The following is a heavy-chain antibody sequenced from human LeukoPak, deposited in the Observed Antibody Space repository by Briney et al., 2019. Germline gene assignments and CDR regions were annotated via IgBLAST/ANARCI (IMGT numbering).Heavy chain of an antibody. V-gene: IGHV3-23*01. CDR1: GFTLSSYA. D-gene: IGHD4-17*01. Sequence: GGSLRLSCAASGFTLSSYAMSGLRQAPGRGVEGVSGMSGSGGSTYYADSVKGRFTISRDNSKNTLYLQMNSLRAERTAVSYCAKGSNDYGDHVNYWGQGTLVTVPS. CDR3: AKGSNDYGDHVNY. J-gene: IGHJ4*02. CDR2: MSGSGGST.